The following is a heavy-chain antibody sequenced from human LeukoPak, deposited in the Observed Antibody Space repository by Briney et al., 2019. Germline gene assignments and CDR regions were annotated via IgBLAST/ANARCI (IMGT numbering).Heavy chain of an antibody. CDR3: ARVLSWGTSPDY. J-gene: IGHJ4*02. Sequence: PSETLSLTCAVYGGSFSGYYWSWIRQPPGKGLEWIGEINHSGSTSYNPSLKSRVTISVDTSKNQFSLKLSSVTAADTALYYCARVLSWGTSPDYWGQGTLVTVSS. D-gene: IGHD3-9*01. CDR2: INHSGST. V-gene: IGHV4-34*01. CDR1: GGSFSGYY.